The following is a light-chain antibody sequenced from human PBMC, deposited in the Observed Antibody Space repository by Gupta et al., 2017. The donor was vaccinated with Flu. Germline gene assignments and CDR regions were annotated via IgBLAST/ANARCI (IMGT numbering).Light chain of an antibody. J-gene: IGLJ1*01. CDR2: DVT. CDR3: YSHEGRVTWL. V-gene: IGLV2-11*01. Sequence: QSAPTQPRSVSGSPGQSVTISCTGTSSDVGSSNRVSWYQQRPGKAPKLILYDVTERPSGVPDRFAGSKSGTTALLSISGLQADDDADYYCYSHEGRVTWLFGTGTTVTVL. CDR1: SSDVGSSNR.